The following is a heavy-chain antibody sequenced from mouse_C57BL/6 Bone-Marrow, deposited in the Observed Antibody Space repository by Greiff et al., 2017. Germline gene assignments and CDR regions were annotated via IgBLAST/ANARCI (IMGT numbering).Heavy chain of an antibody. CDR3: RVYYSNPLAY. CDR1: GFSLTSYG. CDR2: IWGGGST. Sequence: VKLMESGPGLVAPSQSLSITCTVSGFSLTSYGVDWVRQPPGKGLEWLGVIWGGGSTNYNSALMSRLSISKDNSKSQVFLKMYSLRTDDTAMYYCRVYYSNPLAYWGQGTLVTVSA. J-gene: IGHJ3*01. V-gene: IGHV2-9*01. D-gene: IGHD2-5*01.